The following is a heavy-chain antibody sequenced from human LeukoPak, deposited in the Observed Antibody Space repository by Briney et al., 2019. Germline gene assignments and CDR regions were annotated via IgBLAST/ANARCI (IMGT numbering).Heavy chain of an antibody. CDR2: IYHSGST. D-gene: IGHD4-17*01. V-gene: IGHV4-30-2*01. CDR1: GGSISSGGYS. Sequence: SETLSLTCAVSGGSISSGGYSWSWIRQPPGKGLEWIGYIYHSGSTYYNPSLKSRVTISVDRSKNQFSLKLSSVTAADTAVYYCARVGYGDYSFDYWGQGTLVTVSS. J-gene: IGHJ4*02. CDR3: ARVGYGDYSFDY.